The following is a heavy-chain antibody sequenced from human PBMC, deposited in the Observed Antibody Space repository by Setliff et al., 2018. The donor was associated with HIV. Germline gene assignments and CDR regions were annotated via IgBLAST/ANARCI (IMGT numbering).Heavy chain of an antibody. V-gene: IGHV3-23*03. CDR2: IYSDGGTT. D-gene: IGHD6-13*01. CDR3: ARGGGSWSLYYYYMDV. J-gene: IGHJ6*03. CDR1: GFNVSPYT. Sequence: GGSLRLSCAASGFNVSPYTLTWVRQVPGKGLEWVSVIYSDGGTTYSADSVKGRFTISRDNSKNTLYLQMNSLRAEDTAVYYCARGGGSWSLYYYYMDVWGKGTTVTAP.